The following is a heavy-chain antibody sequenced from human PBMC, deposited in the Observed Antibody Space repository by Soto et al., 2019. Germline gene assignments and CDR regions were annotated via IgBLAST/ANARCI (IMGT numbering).Heavy chain of an antibody. Sequence: SEPLSLTCTVSGSSISSYHWSWIRQPPGKGLEWIGYIYYSGSTNYNPSLKRRDTISVDTSNNQFSLKLSSVTAADTAVHYCASGYDFWCVYPKDYFDFFGPGTLGTVSS. CDR2: IYYSGST. V-gene: IGHV4-59*01. J-gene: IGHJ4*02. CDR1: GSSISSYH. CDR3: ASGYDFWCVYPKDYFDF. D-gene: IGHD3-3*01.